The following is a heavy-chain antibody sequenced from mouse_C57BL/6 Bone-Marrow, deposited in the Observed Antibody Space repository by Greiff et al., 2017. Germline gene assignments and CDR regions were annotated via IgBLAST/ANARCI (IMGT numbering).Heavy chain of an antibody. Sequence: QVQLQQSGAELVKPGASVKISCKASGYAFSSYWMNWVKQRPGKGLEWIGQIYPGDGDTNYNGKFKGKATLTADKSSSTAYMQLSSLTSEDSAVYFCARDPLGRYYYAMDYWGQGTSVTVSS. V-gene: IGHV1-80*01. D-gene: IGHD4-1*01. J-gene: IGHJ4*01. CDR1: GYAFSSYW. CDR3: ARDPLGRYYYAMDY. CDR2: IYPGDGDT.